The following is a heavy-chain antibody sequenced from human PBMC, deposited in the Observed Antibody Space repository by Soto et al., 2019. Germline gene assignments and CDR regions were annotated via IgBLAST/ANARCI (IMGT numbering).Heavy chain of an antibody. CDR1: GFTVSGHY. D-gene: IGHD6-6*01. CDR3: ARGRTISAYRSSGALGL. CDR2: IYSGGST. V-gene: IGHV3-66*01. J-gene: IGHJ4*02. Sequence: EVQLVESGGGLVQPGWSLRLSCAVSGFTVSGHYMSWVRQAPGKGLEWVSVIYSGGSTYYATSLTGRFTISRDNSTNTVYLQMTRLRAEATAVYYCARGRTISAYRSSGALGLWGQGTLVSVSS.